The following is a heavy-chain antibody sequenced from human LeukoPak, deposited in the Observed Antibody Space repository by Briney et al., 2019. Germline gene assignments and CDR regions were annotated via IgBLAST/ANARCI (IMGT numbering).Heavy chain of an antibody. D-gene: IGHD3-10*01. CDR1: GGSLSSYY. CDR2: IRYTGST. V-gene: IGHV4-59*01. J-gene: IGHJ4*02. CDR3: ARAWDASGSYIDY. Sequence: PSETLSLTCTVSGGSLSSYYWSWIRQPPGKGLEWVGYIRYTGSTNYYASLKSRVTISAATSNNQCTLTLNSVTAADYAVDYYARAWDASGSYIDYWGQGTLVTVSS.